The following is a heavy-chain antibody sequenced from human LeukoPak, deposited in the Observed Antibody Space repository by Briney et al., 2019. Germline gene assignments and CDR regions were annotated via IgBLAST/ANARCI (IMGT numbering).Heavy chain of an antibody. CDR3: ARHLGIVGATTL. CDR1: GGSISRSSYY. J-gene: IGHJ4*02. D-gene: IGHD1-26*01. V-gene: IGHV4-39*01. CDR2: IYYSGST. Sequence: SETLSLTCTVSGGSISRSSYYWGWIRQPPGKGLEWIGSIYYSGSTYYNPSLKSRVTISVDTSKNQFSLKLSSVTAADTAVYYCARHLGIVGATTLWGQGTLVTVSS.